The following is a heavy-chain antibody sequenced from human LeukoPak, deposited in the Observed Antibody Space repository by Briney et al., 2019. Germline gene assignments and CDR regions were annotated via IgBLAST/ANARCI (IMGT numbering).Heavy chain of an antibody. CDR3: ARAKRNGFDI. J-gene: IGHJ3*02. Sequence: PGGSLSLYCAAYGFTFSSNSMNWVRPAPGQGLEWVSNINSSSSTIYYADSVKGRFTISRDNAKNSLYLQMNSLRAEDTAVYYCARAKRNGFDIWGQGTMISVSS. V-gene: IGHV3-48*01. CDR2: INSSSSTI. CDR1: GFTFSSNS.